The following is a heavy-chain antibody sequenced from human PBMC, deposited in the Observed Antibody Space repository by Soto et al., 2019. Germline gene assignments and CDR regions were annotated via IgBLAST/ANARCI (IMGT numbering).Heavy chain of an antibody. CDR2: ISGSGDST. V-gene: IGHV3-23*01. Sequence: PGGSLRLSCAAAGFTFNSYAVSWVRQAPGKGLEWVSAISGSGDSTYYAHSVKGRFTISRDNSKNTLYLQMNSLTAEDTAVYYCASLFGSGSYYNPPLGYWGQGTLVTVSS. J-gene: IGHJ4*02. CDR3: ASLFGSGSYYNPPLGY. CDR1: GFTFNSYA. D-gene: IGHD3-10*01.